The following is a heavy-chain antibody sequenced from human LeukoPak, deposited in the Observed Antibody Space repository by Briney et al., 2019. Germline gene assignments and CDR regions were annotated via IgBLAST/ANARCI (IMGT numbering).Heavy chain of an antibody. J-gene: IGHJ4*02. CDR2: ISYSGST. Sequence: PSETLSLSCTASGVSISSYYWSWVRQPPGKGLEWVAYISYSGSTNYNPSLKSRVTISVDTSKTQFSLKLSSVTAADTAVYYCARGTYNFEYWGQGILVTVSS. D-gene: IGHD4-11*01. CDR3: ARGTYNFEY. V-gene: IGHV4-59*01. CDR1: GVSISSYY.